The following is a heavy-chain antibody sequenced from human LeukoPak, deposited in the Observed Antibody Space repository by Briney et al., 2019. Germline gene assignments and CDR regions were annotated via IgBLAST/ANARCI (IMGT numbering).Heavy chain of an antibody. Sequence: EPSETLSLTCAVYGGSFSGYYWSWIRQPPGKGLEWIGEINHSGSTNYNPSLKSRVTISVDTSKNQFSLKLSSVTAADTAVYYCARVRAVAARPFDYWGQGTLVTVSS. CDR2: INHSGST. D-gene: IGHD6-6*01. J-gene: IGHJ4*02. CDR3: ARVRAVAARPFDY. V-gene: IGHV4-34*01. CDR1: GGSFSGYY.